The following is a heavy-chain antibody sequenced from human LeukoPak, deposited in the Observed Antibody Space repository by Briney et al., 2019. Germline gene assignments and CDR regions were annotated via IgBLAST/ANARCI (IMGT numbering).Heavy chain of an antibody. CDR1: GFTFRGYG. D-gene: IGHD4-17*01. CDR3: AKWSGDYPSYYLDY. V-gene: IGHV3-33*06. Sequence: PGRSLRLSCAASGFTFRGYGLHWVRQAPGKGLEWVALIRSDGSSKNYADSVKGRFTISRDASKNTVYLQMDSLRAEDTAVYSCAKWSGDYPSYYLDYWGQGTLVTVSS. J-gene: IGHJ4*02. CDR2: IRSDGSSK.